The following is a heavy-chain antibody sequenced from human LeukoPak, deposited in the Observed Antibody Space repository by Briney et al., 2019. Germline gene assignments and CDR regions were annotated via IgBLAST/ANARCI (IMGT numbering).Heavy chain of an antibody. V-gene: IGHV3-21*01. J-gene: IGHJ3*02. CDR3: ARGYSNYGYAFDI. CDR2: ISSSSSYI. Sequence: GGSLRLSCAASGFTFSGYSMNWVRQAPGKGLEWVSSISSSSSYIYYADSVKGRFTISRDNAKNSLYLQMNSLRAEDTAVYYCARGYSNYGYAFDIWGQGTMVTVSS. D-gene: IGHD4-11*01. CDR1: GFTFSGYS.